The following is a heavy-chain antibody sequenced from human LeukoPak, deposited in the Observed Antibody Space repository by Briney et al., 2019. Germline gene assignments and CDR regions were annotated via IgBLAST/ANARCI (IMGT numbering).Heavy chain of an antibody. D-gene: IGHD6-19*01. CDR2: IYGGDST. J-gene: IGHJ6*02. Sequence: GGSLRLSCAASGFTVSSPYMSWVRQAPGRGLEWVSVIYGGDSTHYADSVRGRFTISRVKSKNTLYLQMNSLKAEDTAVYYCTKSSSGWSGDYYYYYGMDVWGQGTTVTVSS. CDR1: GFTVSSPY. CDR3: TKSSSGWSGDYYYYYGMDV. V-gene: IGHV3-53*01.